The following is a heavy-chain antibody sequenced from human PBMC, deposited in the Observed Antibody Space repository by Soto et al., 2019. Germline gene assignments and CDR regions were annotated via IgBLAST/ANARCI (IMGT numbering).Heavy chain of an antibody. CDR1: GFTFNNAW. D-gene: IGHD3-10*01. V-gene: IGHV3-15*01. CDR3: TTGFDEKALYYYGMDV. Sequence: VQLVESGGGLVKPGGSLRLSCAASGFTFNNAWMSCVRQAPGKGLEWVGRIKSKTDGGTTDYAAPVKDRFTISREDSKDTLELQLNSLKTEDTSVYYCTTGFDEKALYYYGMDVWGQGTKVTVSS. J-gene: IGHJ6*02. CDR2: IKSKTDGGTT.